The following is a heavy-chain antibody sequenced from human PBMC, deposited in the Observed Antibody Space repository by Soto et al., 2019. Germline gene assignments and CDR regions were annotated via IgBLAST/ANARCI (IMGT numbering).Heavy chain of an antibody. CDR3: AKDYLKAYEY. Sequence: EVQLLESGGGLVQPGGSLRLSCAASGFTFSNYAMTWVRQAPGKGLEWVSAISSSVTGTYYADSVKGRFTISRDNSKNTLYLQMNSLRAEDTALYYCAKDYLKAYEYWGQGNLVTVSS. V-gene: IGHV3-23*01. CDR2: ISSSVTGT. CDR1: GFTFSNYA. J-gene: IGHJ4*02. D-gene: IGHD3-16*02.